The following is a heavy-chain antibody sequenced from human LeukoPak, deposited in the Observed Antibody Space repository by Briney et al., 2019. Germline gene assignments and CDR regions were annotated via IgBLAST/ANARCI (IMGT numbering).Heavy chain of an antibody. Sequence: GGSLRLSCAASGFTFSTYAMNWVRQAPGKGLEWVAVISDDGRHNYYADSVKGRFTISRDNSKSTLYLQMNSLRAEDTAVYYCAKASVWMHSSGWYGDYWGQGTLVTVSS. D-gene: IGHD6-19*01. CDR2: ISDDGRHN. CDR1: GFTFSTYA. J-gene: IGHJ4*02. CDR3: AKASVWMHSSGWYGDY. V-gene: IGHV3-30*04.